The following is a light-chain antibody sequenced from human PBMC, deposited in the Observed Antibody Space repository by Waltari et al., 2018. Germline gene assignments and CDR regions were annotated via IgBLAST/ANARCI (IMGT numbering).Light chain of an antibody. CDR1: QTISNW. CDR3: QKYNNYPYT. J-gene: IGKJ2*01. Sequence: DIQLTQSPSTLSASVGDRVTITCRTSQTISNWLAWYQQKSGKPPTLLTYQASSLQSGVPSGFSGSGSGTEFTLTIRSLQPEDFATYYCQKYNNYPYTFGQGTKLEIK. CDR2: QAS. V-gene: IGKV1-5*03.